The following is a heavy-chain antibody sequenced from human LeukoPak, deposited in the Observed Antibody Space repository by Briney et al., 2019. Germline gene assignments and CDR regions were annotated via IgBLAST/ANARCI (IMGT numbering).Heavy chain of an antibody. D-gene: IGHD4-23*01. CDR1: GFTFSSYA. V-gene: IGHV3-30-3*01. CDR2: ISYDGSNK. J-gene: IGHJ4*02. CDR3: AKKSTVVPFDY. Sequence: PGGSLRLSCAASGFTFSSYAMHWVRQAPGKGLEWVAVISYDGSNKYYADSVKGRFTISRDNSKNTLYLQMNSLRAEDTAVYYCAKKSTVVPFDYWGQGTLVTVSS.